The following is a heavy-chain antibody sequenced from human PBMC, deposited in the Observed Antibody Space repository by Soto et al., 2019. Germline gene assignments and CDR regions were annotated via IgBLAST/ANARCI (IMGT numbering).Heavy chain of an antibody. CDR3: AKEGGLSGSYYISSSYYFDY. CDR1: GFTFSSYG. D-gene: IGHD1-26*01. J-gene: IGHJ4*02. V-gene: IGHV3-30*18. Sequence: QVQLVESGGGVVQPGRSLRLSCVASGFTFSSYGMHWVRQAPGKGLEWVAIISYDGSNTYYADSVKGRFTISRDNFKNTLDRQMNRLRAEDTSVYYCAKEGGLSGSYYISSSYYFDYWGQGTLVTVSS. CDR2: ISYDGSNT.